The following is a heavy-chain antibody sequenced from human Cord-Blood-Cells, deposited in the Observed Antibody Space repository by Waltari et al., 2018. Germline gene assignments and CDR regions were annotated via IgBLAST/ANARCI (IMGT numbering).Heavy chain of an antibody. CDR2: IYSGGST. Sequence: EVQLVETGGGLIQPGGSLRLSCAASGFTVSRNYLSWVRQAPGKGLEWVSVIYSGGSTYYADSVKGRFTISRDNSKNTLYLQMNSLRAEDTAVYYCARDPTGYDAFDIWGQGTMVTVFS. V-gene: IGHV3-53*02. D-gene: IGHD3-9*01. CDR3: ARDPTGYDAFDI. J-gene: IGHJ3*02. CDR1: GFTVSRNY.